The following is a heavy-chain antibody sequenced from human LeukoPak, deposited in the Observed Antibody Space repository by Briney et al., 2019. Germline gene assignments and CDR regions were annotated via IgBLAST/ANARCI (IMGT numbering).Heavy chain of an antibody. CDR1: GYTFTGYY. CDR3: ARGFIAARPGWFDP. V-gene: IGHV1-2*02. D-gene: IGHD6-6*01. Sequence: GASSKGFCKASGYTFTGYYIQWGPRAPGQGLVCIRWINPNSGGTNYAQKFQGRVTMTRDTSISTAYMELSRLRSDDTAVYYCARGFIAARPGWFDPWGQGTLVTVSS. J-gene: IGHJ5*02. CDR2: INPNSGGT.